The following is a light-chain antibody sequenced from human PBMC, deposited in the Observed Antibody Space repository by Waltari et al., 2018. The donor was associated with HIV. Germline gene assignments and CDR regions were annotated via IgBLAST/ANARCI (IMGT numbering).Light chain of an antibody. CDR2: DVT. CDR3: SSYTGSSTLVV. V-gene: IGLV2-14*01. Sequence: QSALTQPASVSGSPGQSITISCTGTSSDVGGYNYVSWYQKHPDKAPKLIIFDVTDRPSGISNRFSGSKSGNTASLTISGLQAEDEADYYCSSYTGSSTLVVFGGGTKVTVL. CDR1: SSDVGGYNY. J-gene: IGLJ2*01.